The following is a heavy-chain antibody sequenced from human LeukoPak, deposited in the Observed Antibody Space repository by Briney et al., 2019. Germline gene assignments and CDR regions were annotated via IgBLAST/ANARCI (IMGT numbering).Heavy chain of an antibody. CDR1: GYTLTGYY. J-gene: IGHJ4*02. D-gene: IGHD2-21*02. CDR3: ARGLVVVTAIRFDY. Sequence: ASVKVSCKASGYTLTGYYMHWVRQAAGQGLEGMGWINPNSGGTNYAQKFQGRVNMTRDTSIGTAYMELSRLRSDDTAVYYCARGLVVVTAIRFDYWGQGTLVTVSS. CDR2: INPNSGGT. V-gene: IGHV1-2*02.